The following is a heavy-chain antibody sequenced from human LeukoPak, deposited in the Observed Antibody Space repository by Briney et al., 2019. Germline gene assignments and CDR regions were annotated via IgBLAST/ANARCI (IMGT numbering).Heavy chain of an antibody. D-gene: IGHD5-24*01. J-gene: IGHJ3*01. CDR1: GYTFTSYD. V-gene: IGHV1-46*01. CDR3: AKVRDGYNDAYDV. Sequence: APVKVSCKASGYTFTSYDINWVRQAPGQGLEWMGVIKPGGDSTSSARIFQGRVYMTSDTSTSTVYMELSGLRSDDTAVYYCAKVRDGYNDAYDVWGQGTMVTVPS. CDR2: IKPGGDST.